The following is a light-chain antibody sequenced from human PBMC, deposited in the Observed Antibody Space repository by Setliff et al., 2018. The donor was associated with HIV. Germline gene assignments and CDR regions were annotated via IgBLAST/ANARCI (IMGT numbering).Light chain of an antibody. CDR3: QHYHKWPPWT. CDR1: QSVGSD. Sequence: EIVVTQSQAKMSVSPGELVTLTCTTSQSVGSDFAWYQLKPGQAPRLLIHGTSTRASGIPTRFSGMGSGTEFTLTISRLQSEDFGVYYCQHYHKWPPWTFGQGTKVDIK. V-gene: IGKV3-15*01. J-gene: IGKJ1*01. CDR2: GTS.